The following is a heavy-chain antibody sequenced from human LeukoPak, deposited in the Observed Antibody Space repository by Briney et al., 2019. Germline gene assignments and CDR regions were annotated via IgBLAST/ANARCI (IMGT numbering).Heavy chain of an antibody. V-gene: IGHV3-9*01. Sequence: GRSLRLSCAASGFTFDDYAMHWVRQAPGKGLERVSGISWNSGSIGYADSVKGRFTISRDNVKNSLYLQMNSLRAEDTALYYCAKDYYYDSSGFLDYWGQGTLVTVSS. CDR2: ISWNSGSI. CDR3: AKDYYYDSSGFLDY. D-gene: IGHD3-22*01. CDR1: GFTFDDYA. J-gene: IGHJ4*02.